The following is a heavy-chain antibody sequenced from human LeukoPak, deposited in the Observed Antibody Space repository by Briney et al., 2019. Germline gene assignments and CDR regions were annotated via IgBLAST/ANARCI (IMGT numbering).Heavy chain of an antibody. CDR3: ARRSPQRPYNWFDP. J-gene: IGHJ5*02. CDR1: GGSFSGYY. D-gene: IGHD6-25*01. CDR2: INHSGST. Sequence: PSETLSLTCAVYGGSFSGYYWSWIRQPPGKGLEWIGEINHSGSTNYNPSLKSRVTISVDTSKNQFSLKLCSVTAADTAVYYCARRSPQRPYNWFDPWGQGTLVTVSS. V-gene: IGHV4-34*01.